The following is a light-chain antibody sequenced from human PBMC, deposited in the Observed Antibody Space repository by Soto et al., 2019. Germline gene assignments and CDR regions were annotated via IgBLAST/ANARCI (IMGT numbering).Light chain of an antibody. CDR3: QSYDSNNYRWV. CDR1: SGSIAANY. V-gene: IGLV6-57*01. CDR2: EDN. Sequence: NFMLTQPHSVSESPGETVTISCTRSSGSIAANYVQWYQQRPGSSPTTVIYEDNQRPSGVPDRFSGSIDSSSNSASLTISGLKTEDEADYDCQSYDSNNYRWVFGGGTKVTVL. J-gene: IGLJ3*02.